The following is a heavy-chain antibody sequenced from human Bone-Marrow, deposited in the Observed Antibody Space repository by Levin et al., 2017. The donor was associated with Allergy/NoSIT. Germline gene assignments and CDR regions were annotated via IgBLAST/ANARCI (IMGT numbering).Heavy chain of an antibody. CDR2: VHHSGNT. V-gene: IGHV4-59*08. CDR3: ARTFYYFSGMDV. CDR1: GDSIKSFY. Sequence: SQTLSLTCTVPGDSIKSFYWTWVRQPPGKGLEWIGFVHHSGNTKHNPSLKSRVTMAMDPSKNEISLRLSSVTAADTAVYYCARTFYYFSGMDVWGQGTTVTVSS. J-gene: IGHJ6*02.